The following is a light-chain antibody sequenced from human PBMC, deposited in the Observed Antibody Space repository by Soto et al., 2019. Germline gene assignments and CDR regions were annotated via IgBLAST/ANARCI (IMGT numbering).Light chain of an antibody. Sequence: EIVMTQSPATLSVSPGERATLSCRASQSVSSNLAWYQQKPGQAPRLLIYGASTRATGIPARLSGSGSGTELTLTISSLQSEDFAVYYCQQYNNWPPWTFGQGTKVDI. CDR2: GAS. CDR3: QQYNNWPPWT. J-gene: IGKJ1*01. CDR1: QSVSSN. V-gene: IGKV3-15*01.